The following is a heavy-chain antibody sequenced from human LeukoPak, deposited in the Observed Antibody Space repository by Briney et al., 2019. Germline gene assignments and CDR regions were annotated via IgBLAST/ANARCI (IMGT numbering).Heavy chain of an antibody. CDR2: IKQDGSEK. Sequence: GGSLRLSCAASGFTFSSYWMSWVRKAPGKGLGWVGNIKQDGSEKYYVDSVKGRFTISRDNAKNSLYLQMNSLRAEDTAVYYCARANYYGSGSLDFDYWGQGTLVTVSS. CDR1: GFTFSSYW. V-gene: IGHV3-7*01. CDR3: ARANYYGSGSLDFDY. D-gene: IGHD3-10*01. J-gene: IGHJ4*02.